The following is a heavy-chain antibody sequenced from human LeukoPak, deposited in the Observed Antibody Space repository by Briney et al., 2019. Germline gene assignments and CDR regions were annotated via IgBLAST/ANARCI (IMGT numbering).Heavy chain of an antibody. CDR3: ARSGYSYGRADY. CDR1: GGTFSSYA. D-gene: IGHD5-18*01. CDR2: IIPILGIA. J-gene: IGHJ4*02. V-gene: IGHV1-69*04. Sequence: ASVKVSCKASGGTFSSYAISWVRQAPGQGLEWMGRIIPILGIANYAQKFQGRVTITADKSTSTAYMELSSLRSEDTAVYYCARSGYSYGRADYWGQGTLVTVSS.